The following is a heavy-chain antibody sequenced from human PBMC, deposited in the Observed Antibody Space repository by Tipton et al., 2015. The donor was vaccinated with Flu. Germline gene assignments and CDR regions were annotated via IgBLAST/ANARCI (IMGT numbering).Heavy chain of an antibody. D-gene: IGHD1-26*01. CDR2: IYSGGST. J-gene: IGHJ6*02. CDR1: GFTVSSNY. Sequence: SLRLSCAASGFTVSSNYMSWVRQAPGKGLEWVSVIYSGGSTYYADSVKGRFTISRDNSKNTLYLQMNSLRAEDTAVYYCAWGVGATPTSGSFYGMDVWGQGTPVTVSS. CDR3: AWGVGATPTSGSFYGMDV. V-gene: IGHV3-53*01.